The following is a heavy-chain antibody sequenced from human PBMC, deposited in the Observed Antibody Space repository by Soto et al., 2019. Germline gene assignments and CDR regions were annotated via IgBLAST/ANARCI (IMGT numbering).Heavy chain of an antibody. Sequence: GVLRLSCAASGFILSNYWMHWVRQVPGKGLVWVSRINTDWRETNYADSVKGRFTVSRDNAKNTQFLQMNSLRVEDTAVYYCARDGEGYWGQGTLVTVSS. CDR3: ARDGEGY. J-gene: IGHJ4*02. CDR2: INTDWRET. D-gene: IGHD2-21*01. V-gene: IGHV3-74*01. CDR1: GFILSNYW.